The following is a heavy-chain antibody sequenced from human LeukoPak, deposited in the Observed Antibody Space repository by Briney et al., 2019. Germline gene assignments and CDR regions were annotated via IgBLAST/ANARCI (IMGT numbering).Heavy chain of an antibody. CDR2: ISHYNNTT. J-gene: IGHJ4*02. Sequence: GGSLRLPCVASGFTFSSYSMIWVRQAPGKGLEWVSYISHYNNTTHYADSVKGRFTISRDNAKNSLYLEMDSLRAEDTALYFCARLFNAGLGAPLDYGGQGTLVSVSS. D-gene: IGHD1-26*01. CDR1: GFTFSSYS. CDR3: ARLFNAGLGAPLDY. V-gene: IGHV3-48*04.